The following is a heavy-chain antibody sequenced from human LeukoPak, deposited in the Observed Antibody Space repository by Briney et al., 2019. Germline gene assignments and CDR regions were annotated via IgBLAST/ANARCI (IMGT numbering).Heavy chain of an antibody. V-gene: IGHV4-34*01. CDR2: INHSGST. CDR3: AREEAFDI. CDR1: GGSISSYY. J-gene: IGHJ3*02. Sequence: PSETLSLTCTASGGSISSYYWSWIRQPAGKGLEWIGEINHSGSTNYNPSLKSRVTISVDTSKNQFSLKLSSVTAVDAAVYHCAREEAFDIWGQGTMVTVSS.